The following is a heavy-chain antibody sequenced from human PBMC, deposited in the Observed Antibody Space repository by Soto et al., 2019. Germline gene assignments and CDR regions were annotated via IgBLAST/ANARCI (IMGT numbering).Heavy chain of an antibody. CDR3: ARDNYGDTYYFDY. CDR1: GGSITSGDYY. V-gene: IGHV4-30-4*01. Sequence: SETLSLTCTVSGGSITSGDYYWSWIRQPPGKGLEWIGYIYYSGSTYYNPSLKSRVTISVDTSKNQFSLKLSSVTATDTAVYYCARDNYGDTYYFDYWGQGTLVTVSS. CDR2: IYYSGST. J-gene: IGHJ4*02. D-gene: IGHD4-17*01.